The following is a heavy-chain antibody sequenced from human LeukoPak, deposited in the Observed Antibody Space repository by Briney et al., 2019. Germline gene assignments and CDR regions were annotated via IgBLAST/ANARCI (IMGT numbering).Heavy chain of an antibody. CDR3: TKPQPLATVTTSYWYFDL. CDR2: ISGSGGST. Sequence: GGSMRLSCAASGFTFSSYAMSWVRQAPGKGLEWVSAISGSGGSTYYADSVKGRFTISRDNSKNTLYLQMNSLRAEDTAVYYCTKPQPLATVTTSYWYFDLWGRGTLVTVSS. J-gene: IGHJ2*01. V-gene: IGHV3-23*01. CDR1: GFTFSSYA. D-gene: IGHD4-17*01.